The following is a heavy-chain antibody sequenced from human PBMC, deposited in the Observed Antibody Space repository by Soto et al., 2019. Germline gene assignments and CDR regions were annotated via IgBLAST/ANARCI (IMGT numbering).Heavy chain of an antibody. D-gene: IGHD1-1*01. J-gene: IGHJ6*02. V-gene: IGHV1-8*01. CDR1: GYTFTSYD. Sequence: QVQLVQSGAEVKKPGASVKVSCKASGYTFTSYDINWVRQATGQGLEWMGWMNPNSGNTGYAQKFRGRVTMTRNTSINTAYMELSSLRSEDTAVYYCAGERTGSTSMDVWGQGTTVTVSS. CDR2: MNPNSGNT. CDR3: AGERTGSTSMDV.